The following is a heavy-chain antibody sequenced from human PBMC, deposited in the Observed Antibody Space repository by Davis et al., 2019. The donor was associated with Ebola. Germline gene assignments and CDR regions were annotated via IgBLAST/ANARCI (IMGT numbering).Heavy chain of an antibody. D-gene: IGHD4-17*01. CDR2: ISASGGTT. Sequence: GGSLRLSCAASGFTFSSYAMTWVRQAPGKGLEWVSAISASGGTTYYADSVKGRFTMSRDNSKDTLYLQMNSLRAEDTAVYYCAKALVELTTVYYYGMDVWGQGTTVTVSS. CDR3: AKALVELTTVYYYGMDV. J-gene: IGHJ6*02. CDR1: GFTFSSYA. V-gene: IGHV3-23*01.